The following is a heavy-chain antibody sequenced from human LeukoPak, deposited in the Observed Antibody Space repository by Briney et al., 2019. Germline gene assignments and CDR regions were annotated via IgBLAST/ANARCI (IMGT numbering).Heavy chain of an antibody. CDR2: IYHSGST. J-gene: IGHJ4*02. CDR1: GGSISGYY. Sequence: PSETLSLTCTVSGGSISGYYWSWIRQPPGKGLEWIGYIYHSGSTNYNPSLKSRVTISVDTSKNQFSLKLSSATAADTAVYYCASPRTSSSWSYFDYWGQGTLVTVSS. CDR3: ASPRTSSSWSYFDY. D-gene: IGHD6-13*01. V-gene: IGHV4-59*01.